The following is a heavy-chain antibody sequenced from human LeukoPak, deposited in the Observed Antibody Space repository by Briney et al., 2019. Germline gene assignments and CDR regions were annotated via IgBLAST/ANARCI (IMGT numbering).Heavy chain of an antibody. V-gene: IGHV4-61*02. CDR1: GGSMRSGSYY. J-gene: IGHJ6*03. CDR3: ARESAGSGQYYYYYMDV. CDR2: IYTSGST. Sequence: SQTLSLTCTVSGGSMRSGSYYWSWIRQPAGKGLEWIGRIYTSGSTNYNPSLKSRVTISVDTSKNQFSLKLSSVTAADTAVYYCARESAGSGQYYYYYMDVWGKGTTVTISS. D-gene: IGHD3-10*01.